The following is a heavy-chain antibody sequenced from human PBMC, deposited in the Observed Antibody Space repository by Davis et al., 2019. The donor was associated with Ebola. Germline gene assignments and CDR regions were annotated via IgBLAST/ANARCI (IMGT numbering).Heavy chain of an antibody. CDR1: GYTVTSYG. J-gene: IGHJ5*01. Sequence: SVTVSCKASGYTVTSYGISWVRQAPGQGLEWMGGIIPMFGTANYAQKFQGRVTITADESTSTAYMELSSLRSEDTAVYYCARGRDCTNGVCYKAHWFDSWGQGTLVTVSS. V-gene: IGHV1-69*13. CDR2: IIPMFGTA. CDR3: ARGRDCTNGVCYKAHWFDS. D-gene: IGHD2-8*01.